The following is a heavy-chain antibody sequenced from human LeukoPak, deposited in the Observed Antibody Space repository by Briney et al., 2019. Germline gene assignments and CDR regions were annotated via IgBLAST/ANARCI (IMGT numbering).Heavy chain of an antibody. V-gene: IGHV1-69*02. CDR1: GGTFSSYT. J-gene: IGHJ4*02. CDR3: ARNAPGYCSGGSCYSGYYFDY. Sequence: VASLKVSCKASGGTFSSYTISWVRQAPGQGLEWMGRIIHILGIANYAQKFQGRVTITADKSTSTAYMELSSLRAEDTAVYYCARNAPGYCSGGSCYSGYYFDYWGQGTLVTVSS. CDR2: IIHILGIA. D-gene: IGHD2-15*01.